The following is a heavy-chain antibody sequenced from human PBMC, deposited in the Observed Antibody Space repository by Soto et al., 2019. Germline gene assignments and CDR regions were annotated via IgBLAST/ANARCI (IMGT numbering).Heavy chain of an antibody. V-gene: IGHV1-69*06. CDR3: ARVYSGSSRPRYIWFDS. J-gene: IGHJ5*01. Sequence: SVKSSCKASGGTSSSYAISWVRQAPGQGLERMEGIIPIFGTANYAQKSQGRVTITADKSTSTAYMELSSLRSEDTAVYYCARVYSGSSRPRYIWFDSWGQRTLFTVSS. CDR1: GGTSSSYA. CDR2: IIPIFGTA. D-gene: IGHD1-26*01.